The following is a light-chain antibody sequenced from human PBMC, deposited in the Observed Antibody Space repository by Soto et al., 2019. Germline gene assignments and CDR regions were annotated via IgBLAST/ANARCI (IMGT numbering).Light chain of an antibody. J-gene: IGLJ1*01. CDR1: SSDVGGYKY. Sequence: QSALTQPASVSGSPGQSITISCTGTSSDVGGYKYVSWYQQHPGKAPKLIIYEVSNRPSGVSNRFSGSKSGSTASLTISGLQAEDEADYYCSSYTSSSPCVFGIGTKVTVL. CDR3: SSYTSSSPCV. V-gene: IGLV2-14*01. CDR2: EVS.